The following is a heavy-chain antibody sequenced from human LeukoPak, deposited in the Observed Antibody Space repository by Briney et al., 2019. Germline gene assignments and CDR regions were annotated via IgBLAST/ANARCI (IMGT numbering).Heavy chain of an antibody. D-gene: IGHD6-19*01. Sequence: ASVTVSFKASGYTFTSYGISWVRQAPGQGLEWMGWISAYNGNTNYAQKLQGRVTMTTDTSTSTAYMELRSLRSDDTAVYYCARDAHGGQQWDYWGQGTLVTVSS. J-gene: IGHJ4*02. CDR3: ARDAHGGQQWDY. CDR2: ISAYNGNT. V-gene: IGHV1-18*01. CDR1: GYTFTSYG.